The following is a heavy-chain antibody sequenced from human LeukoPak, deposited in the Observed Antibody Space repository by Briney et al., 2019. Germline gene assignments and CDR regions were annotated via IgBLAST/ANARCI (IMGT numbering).Heavy chain of an antibody. CDR3: ARQPMVRGVIPTYGMDV. J-gene: IGHJ6*02. D-gene: IGHD3-10*01. CDR1: GGSISSYY. CDR2: IYYSGST. V-gene: IGHV4-59*08. Sequence: PSETLSLTCTVSGGSISSYYWGWIRQPPGKGLEWIGYIYYSGSTNYNPSLKSRVTISVDTSKNQFSLKLSSVTAADTAVYYCARQPMVRGVIPTYGMDVWGQGTTVTVSS.